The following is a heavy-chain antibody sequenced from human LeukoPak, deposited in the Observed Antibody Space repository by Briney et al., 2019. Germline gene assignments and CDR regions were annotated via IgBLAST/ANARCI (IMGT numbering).Heavy chain of an antibody. CDR2: INPSGGST. V-gene: IGHV1-46*01. Sequence: ASVKVSCKASGYTFTSYYMHWVRQAPGQGLEWMGIINPSGGSTSYAQKFQGRVTMTRDMSTSTVYMELSSLRSEDTAVYYCARDGKEYHFDYWGQGTLVTVSS. D-gene: IGHD2-2*01. CDR1: GYTFTSYY. CDR3: ARDGKEYHFDY. J-gene: IGHJ4*02.